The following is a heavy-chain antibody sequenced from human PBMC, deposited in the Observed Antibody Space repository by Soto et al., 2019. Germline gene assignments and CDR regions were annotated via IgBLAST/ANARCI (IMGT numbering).Heavy chain of an antibody. CDR1: GGSISSSNW. D-gene: IGHD6-13*01. J-gene: IGHJ5*02. CDR2: IYHSGST. V-gene: IGHV4-4*02. Sequence: SETLSLSCAVSGGSISSSNWWSWVRQPPGKGLGWIGEIYHSGSTNYNPSLKSRVTISVDKSKNQFSLKLSSVTAADTAVYYCASRIAAAGTGNWFDPWGQGTLVTVSS. CDR3: ASRIAAAGTGNWFDP.